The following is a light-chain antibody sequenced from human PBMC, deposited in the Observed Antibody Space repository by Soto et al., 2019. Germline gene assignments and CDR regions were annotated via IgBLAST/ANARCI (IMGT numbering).Light chain of an antibody. CDR3: QQTHSTPWT. V-gene: IGKV1-39*01. J-gene: IGKJ1*01. CDR2: GAS. Sequence: DIQMTQSPSSLSASVGDRVTISCRASQTITTYLNWYQQKPGKAPQLLIYGASILQSGVPSRFTGSGSGTDFTLTLSSLQPDDFATYHCQQTHSTPWTFGQGTKVEIK. CDR1: QTITTY.